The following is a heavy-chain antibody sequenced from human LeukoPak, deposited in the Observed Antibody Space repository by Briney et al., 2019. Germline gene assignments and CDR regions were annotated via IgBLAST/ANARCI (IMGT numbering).Heavy chain of an antibody. CDR2: ISAYNGNT. D-gene: IGHD6-13*01. V-gene: IGHV1-18*01. J-gene: IGHJ4*02. Sequence: ASVKVSCKASGYTFTSYGISWVRQAPGQGLEWMGWISAYNGNTNYAQKLQGRVTMTTDTSTSTAYMELRSLRSDDTAVYYCARDSSSWYRGIPDYWGQGTLVTVSS. CDR1: GYTFTSYG. CDR3: ARDSSSWYRGIPDY.